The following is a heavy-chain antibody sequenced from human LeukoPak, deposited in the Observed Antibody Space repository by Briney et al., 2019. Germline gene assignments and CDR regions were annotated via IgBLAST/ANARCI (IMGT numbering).Heavy chain of an antibody. D-gene: IGHD2-15*01. CDR3: ARDGSTQFDP. V-gene: IGHV1-18*01. CDR2: ISAYNGNT. J-gene: IGHJ5*02. CDR1: GYTFTSYG. Sequence: GASVKVSFKASGYTFTSYGISWVRQPPAQGLEWMGLISAYNGNTNYAQKLQGRVNITTDTSTSTDYMELRSLRSDDTAVYYCARDGSTQFDPWGQGTLVTVSS.